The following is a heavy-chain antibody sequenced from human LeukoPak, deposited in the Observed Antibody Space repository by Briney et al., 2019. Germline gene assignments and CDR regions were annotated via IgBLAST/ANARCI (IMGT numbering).Heavy chain of an antibody. D-gene: IGHD3-3*01. CDR2: ISSSSSYI. Sequence: GGSLRLSCAASGFTFSSYTMNWVRQAPGKGLEWVSSISSSSSYIYYADSVKGRLTISRDYAKNSLYLQMNSLRAEDTAVYYCARDRQVFGVVTIAFDYWGQGTLVTVSS. CDR3: ARDRQVFGVVTIAFDY. V-gene: IGHV3-21*01. J-gene: IGHJ4*02. CDR1: GFTFSSYT.